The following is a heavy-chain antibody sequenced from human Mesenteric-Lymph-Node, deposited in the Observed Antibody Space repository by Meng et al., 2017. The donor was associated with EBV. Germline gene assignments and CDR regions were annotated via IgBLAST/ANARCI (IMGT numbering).Heavy chain of an antibody. CDR1: GYTFTSYP. CDR3: TRLVATIFDY. CDR2: INTGNGNA. Sequence: QVHLVQSGAGEKKPGASVKVACTASGYTFTSYPRHWVRQAPGQGPEWMGWINTGNGNAKYSQTFQGRLTITWDTSATTVYMELSSLRSEDTAVYYCTRLVATIFDYWGQGALVTVSS. J-gene: IGHJ4*02. D-gene: IGHD5-12*01. V-gene: IGHV1-3*04.